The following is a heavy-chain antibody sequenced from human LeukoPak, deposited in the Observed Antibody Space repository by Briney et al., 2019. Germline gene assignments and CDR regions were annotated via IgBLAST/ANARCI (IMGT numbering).Heavy chain of an antibody. CDR1: GGSISSSSYY. V-gene: IGHV4-39*01. D-gene: IGHD2-2*01. J-gene: IGHJ4*02. CDR2: IYYSGSS. CDR3: ARLLVVPAAKQFDY. Sequence: SETLSLTCTVSGGSISSSSYYWGWIRQPPGKGLEWIGSIYYSGSSYYKPSLKSRVTISVDTSKNQFSLKLSSVTAADTAVYYCARLLVVPAAKQFDYWGQGTLVTVSS.